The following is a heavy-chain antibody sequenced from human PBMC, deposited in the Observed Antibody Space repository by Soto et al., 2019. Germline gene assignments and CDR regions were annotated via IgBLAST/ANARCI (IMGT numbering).Heavy chain of an antibody. Sequence: GGSLRLSCAASGFTFNTAWVNWVRQTPGKGLEWVGRIKSKINGGTIYYADSVKGRFTISRDNAKNSLYLQMNSLRAEDTAVYYCARDKAPANWNDRLFDYWGQGTLVTVSS. V-gene: IGHV3-15*07. CDR3: ARDKAPANWNDRLFDY. CDR2: IKSKINGGTI. D-gene: IGHD1-1*01. J-gene: IGHJ4*02. CDR1: GFTFNTAW.